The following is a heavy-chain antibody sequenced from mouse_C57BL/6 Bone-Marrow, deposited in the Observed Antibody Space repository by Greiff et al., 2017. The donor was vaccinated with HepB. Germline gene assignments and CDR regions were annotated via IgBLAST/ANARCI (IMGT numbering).Heavy chain of an antibody. CDR2: IDPENGDT. Sequence: VQLQQSGDERGRPVASVKLCCTASGFNIKEDYMHWVKERPEQGLEWIGWIDPENGDTEYASKFQGKATITADTSSNTAYLQLSSLTSEDTAVYYCTTDLDYGSSYEEYWGQGTTLSVSS. D-gene: IGHD1-1*01. CDR1: GFNIKEDY. V-gene: IGHV14-4*01. J-gene: IGHJ2*01. CDR3: TTDLDYGSSYEEY.